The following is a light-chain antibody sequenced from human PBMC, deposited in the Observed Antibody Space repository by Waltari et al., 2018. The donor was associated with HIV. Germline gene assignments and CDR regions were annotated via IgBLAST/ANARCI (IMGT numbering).Light chain of an antibody. CDR2: DNT. Sequence: QSVLTQPRSVSAAPGQTVTISCSGSSSAIGNNYVSWYQQVPGTAPNRLIYDNTERPSGIPDRFSGSKSGTSATLGITGLQTGDEADYYGGTWDSGLSVVVFGGGTKLTVL. J-gene: IGLJ2*01. V-gene: IGLV1-51*01. CDR1: SSAIGNNY. CDR3: GTWDSGLSVVV.